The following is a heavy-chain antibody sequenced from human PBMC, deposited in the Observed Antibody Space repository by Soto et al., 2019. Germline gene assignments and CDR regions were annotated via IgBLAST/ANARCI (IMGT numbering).Heavy chain of an antibody. CDR3: ARGSGYYYWDDY. D-gene: IGHD3-22*01. CDR1: GYTFTSYA. CDR2: INAGNGNT. J-gene: IGHJ4*02. V-gene: IGHV1-3*05. Sequence: QVQLVQSGAEEKKPGASVKVSCKASGYTFTSYAMHWVRQAPGQRLEWMGWINAGNGNTKYSQKFQGRVTITRDTSASTAYMERSSLRSEATAVYYCARGSGYYYWDDYWGQGTLVTVSS.